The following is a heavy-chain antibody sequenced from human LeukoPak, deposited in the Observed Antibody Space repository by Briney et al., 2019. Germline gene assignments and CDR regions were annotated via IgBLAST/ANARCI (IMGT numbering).Heavy chain of an antibody. CDR1: GFTFSRYW. Sequence: GGSLGLSCAASGFTFSRYWIHWVRQAPGKGLVWVSCIRSDGSTTSIADSAKGRFTISRDNAKNTVYLQMNSLRAEDTAVYYCVRDNRSYNFDYWGQGTLVTVSS. CDR2: IRSDGSTT. CDR3: VRDNRSYNFDY. D-gene: IGHD1-26*01. J-gene: IGHJ4*02. V-gene: IGHV3-74*01.